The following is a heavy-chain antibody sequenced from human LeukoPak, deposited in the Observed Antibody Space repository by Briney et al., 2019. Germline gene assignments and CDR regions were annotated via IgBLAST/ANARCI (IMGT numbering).Heavy chain of an antibody. Sequence: GESLKISCKGSGYSFTSYWINWVRQMPGKGLEWMGRIDPSDSYTNYSPSFQGHVTISAGKSISTAYLQWSSLKASDTAMYYCATRDGYNIGYWGQGTLVTVSS. CDR2: IDPSDSYT. J-gene: IGHJ4*02. CDR3: ATRDGYNIGY. V-gene: IGHV5-10-1*01. CDR1: GYSFTSYW. D-gene: IGHD5-24*01.